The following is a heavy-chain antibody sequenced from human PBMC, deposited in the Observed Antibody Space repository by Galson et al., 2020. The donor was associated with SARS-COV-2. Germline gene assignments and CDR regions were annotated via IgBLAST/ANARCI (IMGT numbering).Heavy chain of an antibody. Sequence: GESLKISCAASGFTFSSYSMNWVRQAPGKGLEWVSSISSSSSYIYYADSVKGRFTISRDNAKNSLYLQMNSLRAEDTAVYYCARDARTQQLENWFDPWGQGTLVTVSS. CDR1: GFTFSSYS. V-gene: IGHV3-21*01. D-gene: IGHD6-13*01. J-gene: IGHJ5*02. CDR3: ARDARTQQLENWFDP. CDR2: ISSSSSYI.